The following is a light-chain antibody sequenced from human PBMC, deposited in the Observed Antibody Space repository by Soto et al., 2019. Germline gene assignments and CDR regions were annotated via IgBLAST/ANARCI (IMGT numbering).Light chain of an antibody. CDR2: EAS. CDR3: QQCTNWPWT. Sequence: EIVLTQSPATLSLSPGDRATLSCRASQSVRSYLVWYQQKPGQAPRLLMYEASTRATGIPARFSGGGSGTDFTLTISSLEPEDSAVYYCQQCTNWPWTFGQGTKVEIK. CDR1: QSVRSY. V-gene: IGKV3-11*01. J-gene: IGKJ1*01.